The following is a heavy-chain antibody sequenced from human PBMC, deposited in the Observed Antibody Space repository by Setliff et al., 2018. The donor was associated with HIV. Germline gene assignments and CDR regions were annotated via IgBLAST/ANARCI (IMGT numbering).Heavy chain of an antibody. CDR3: ARVPTNPDFYYYYMDV. Sequence: PSETQSLTCTVSGGSISSGGYYWSWIRQHPGKGLEWIGYIYYSGGTYYNPSLKSRVTISVDTSKNQFSLKLSSVTAADTAVYYCARVPTNPDFYYYYMDVWGKGTTVTVSS. J-gene: IGHJ6*03. CDR1: GGSISSGGYY. CDR2: IYYSGGT. V-gene: IGHV4-31*03.